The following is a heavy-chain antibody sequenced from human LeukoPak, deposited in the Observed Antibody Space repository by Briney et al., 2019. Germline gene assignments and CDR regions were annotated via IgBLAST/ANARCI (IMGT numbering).Heavy chain of an antibody. J-gene: IGHJ4*02. Sequence: PSETLSLTCTVSGGSISSYYWSWIRQPPGKGLEWIGYIYYSGGSNYNPSLKSRVIISGDTSKNQVSLKLSSVTAADTAVYYCARANRYDLYFDYWGQGTLVTVSP. CDR2: IYYSGGS. D-gene: IGHD5-12*01. CDR1: GGSISSYY. V-gene: IGHV4-59*01. CDR3: ARANRYDLYFDY.